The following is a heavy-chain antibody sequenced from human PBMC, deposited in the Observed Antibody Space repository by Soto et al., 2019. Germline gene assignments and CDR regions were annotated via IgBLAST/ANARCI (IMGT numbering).Heavy chain of an antibody. CDR1: GGSITNYY. CDR2: SYYTGST. Sequence: QVQLQQSGPGLVKPSETLSLTCTVSGGSITNYYWSWVRQPPGKGLEWIGYSYYTGSTNNSPSLKSRVTMSRDTSNSQFSLKLTSVTGADTAVYYCARLSGSGWYTAAYWGQGTLVTVSS. V-gene: IGHV4-59*08. J-gene: IGHJ4*02. D-gene: IGHD6-19*01. CDR3: ARLSGSGWYTAAY.